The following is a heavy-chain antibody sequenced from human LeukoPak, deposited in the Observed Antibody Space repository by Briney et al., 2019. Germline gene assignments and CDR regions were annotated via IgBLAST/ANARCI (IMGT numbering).Heavy chain of an antibody. J-gene: IGHJ4*02. Sequence: SETLSLTCTVSGSSISSSSYYRGWMRQPPGNGLEWTGSIYYTGSTYYNPSLKSRVTISVDTSKNQFSLKLSSVTAADTAVYYCARSLCSGRTCYFYFDYWGQGTLVTVSS. CDR3: ARSLCSGRTCYFYFDY. V-gene: IGHV4-39*07. D-gene: IGHD2-15*01. CDR2: IYYTGST. CDR1: GSSISSSSYY.